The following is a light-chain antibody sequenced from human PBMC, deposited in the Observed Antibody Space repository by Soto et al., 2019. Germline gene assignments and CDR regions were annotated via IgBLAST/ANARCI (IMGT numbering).Light chain of an antibody. V-gene: IGKV1-5*03. J-gene: IGKJ1*01. Sequence: DIQITQSPSTLSASVGDRVIITCRASESISNWLAWYQQKPGKAPNLLIYKASSLKSGVPLRFSGSGSGTEFTLTINSLQPDDFATYYCQQYDTYWTFGQGTKVEFK. CDR2: KAS. CDR3: QQYDTYWT. CDR1: ESISNW.